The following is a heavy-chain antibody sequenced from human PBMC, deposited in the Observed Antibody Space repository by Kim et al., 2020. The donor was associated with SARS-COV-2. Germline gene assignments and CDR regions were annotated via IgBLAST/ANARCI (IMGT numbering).Heavy chain of an antibody. CDR1: GFTFSSYA. CDR3: ARARVVVVTAAPDY. Sequence: GGSLRLSCAASGFTFSSYAMHWVRQAPGKGLEWVAVISYDGSNKYYADSVKGRFTISRDNSKNTLYLQMNSLRAEDTAVYYCARARVVVVTAAPDYWGQGTLGTVSS. J-gene: IGHJ4*02. CDR2: ISYDGSNK. V-gene: IGHV3-30*04. D-gene: IGHD2-2*01.